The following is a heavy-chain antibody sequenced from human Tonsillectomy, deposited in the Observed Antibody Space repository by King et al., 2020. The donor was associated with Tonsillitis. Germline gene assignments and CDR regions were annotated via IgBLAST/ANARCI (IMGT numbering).Heavy chain of an antibody. V-gene: IGHV4-59*01. J-gene: IGHJ3*02. Sequence: QLQESGPGLVKPSETLSLTCTVSGGSISSYYWSWIRQPPGKGLEWIGYIYYSGSTNYNPSLKSRVTISVDTSKNQFSLKLSSVTAADTAVYYCARADSYDFWSGYSLGAFDSWGQGTMVTVSS. CDR3: ARADSYDFWSGYSLGAFDS. CDR1: GGSISSYY. D-gene: IGHD3-3*01. CDR2: IYYSGST.